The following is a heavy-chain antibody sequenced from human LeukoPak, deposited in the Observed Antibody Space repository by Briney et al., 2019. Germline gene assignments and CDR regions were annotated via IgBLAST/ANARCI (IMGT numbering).Heavy chain of an antibody. Sequence: GGSLRLSCAASGFTFSSYWMNWARQAPGKGLVWLSRINNDGSSTIYADSVKGRFTFSRDNAENTLFLEMSSLRVEDTAVYYCVRERNNFWSGHHSIFDSWGQGTLVTVSS. V-gene: IGHV3-74*01. CDR3: VRERNNFWSGHHSIFDS. J-gene: IGHJ4*02. CDR1: GFTFSSYW. CDR2: INNDGSST. D-gene: IGHD3-3*01.